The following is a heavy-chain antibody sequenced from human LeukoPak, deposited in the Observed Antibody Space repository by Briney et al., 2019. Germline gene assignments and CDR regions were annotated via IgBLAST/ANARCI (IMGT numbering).Heavy chain of an antibody. Sequence: ASVKVSCKVSGYTLTELSMHWVRQAPGKGLEWMGGFDPEDGETIYAQKFQGRVTMTEDTSTDTAYMELSSLRSEDTAMYYCATGPYSSSWYKFDYWGQGTLVTVSS. D-gene: IGHD6-13*01. CDR2: FDPEDGET. V-gene: IGHV1-24*01. J-gene: IGHJ4*02. CDR3: ATGPYSSSWYKFDY. CDR1: GYTLTELS.